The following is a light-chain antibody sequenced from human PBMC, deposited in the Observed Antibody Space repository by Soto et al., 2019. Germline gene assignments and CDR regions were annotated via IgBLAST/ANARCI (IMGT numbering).Light chain of an antibody. Sequence: EIVMTQSPVTLSVSPGERATLSCWAGQSVSSNLAWYQQKPGQAPRLLIYGASTRATGIPARFTGSGSGTEFTLTISSLQFDDSAVYYCQQYNNWWTFGQGTKVDIK. CDR2: GAS. J-gene: IGKJ1*01. CDR1: QSVSSN. CDR3: QQYNNWWT. V-gene: IGKV3-15*01.